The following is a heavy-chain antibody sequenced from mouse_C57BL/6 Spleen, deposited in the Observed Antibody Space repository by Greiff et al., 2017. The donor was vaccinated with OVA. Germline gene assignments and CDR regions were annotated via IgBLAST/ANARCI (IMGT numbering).Heavy chain of an antibody. CDR2: IWGDGST. J-gene: IGHJ4*01. CDR3: AMITTVVATDAMDY. Sequence: VQVVESGPGLVAPSQSLSITCTVSGFSLTSYGVSWVRQPPGKGLEWLGVIWGDGSTNYHSALISRLSISKDNSKSQVFLKLNSLQTDDTATYYCAMITTVVATDAMDYWGQGTSVTVSS. CDR1: GFSLTSYG. D-gene: IGHD1-1*01. V-gene: IGHV2-3*01.